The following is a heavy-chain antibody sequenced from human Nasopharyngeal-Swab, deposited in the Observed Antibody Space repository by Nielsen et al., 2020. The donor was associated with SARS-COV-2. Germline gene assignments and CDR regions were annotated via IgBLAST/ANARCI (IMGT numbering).Heavy chain of an antibody. CDR1: GYTFTSYG. CDR3: ARDRCSGGSCYYYYYGMDV. J-gene: IGHJ6*02. CDR2: ISAYNGNT. Sequence: ASVKVSCKASGYTFTSYGISWVRQAPGQGLEWMGWISAYNGNTNYAQKLHGRVTMTTDTSTSTAYMELRSLRSDDTAVYYCARDRCSGGSCYYYYYGMDVWGQGTTVTVSS. V-gene: IGHV1-18*01. D-gene: IGHD2-15*01.